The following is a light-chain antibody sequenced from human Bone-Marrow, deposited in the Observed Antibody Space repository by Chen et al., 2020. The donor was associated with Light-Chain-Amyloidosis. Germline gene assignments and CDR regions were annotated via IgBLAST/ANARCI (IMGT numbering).Light chain of an antibody. CDR2: DDS. V-gene: IGLV3-21*02. J-gene: IGLJ3*02. Sequence: SYVLTQPSSVSVAPGQTATIACGGNNIGSTSVHWYQQTPGQAPLLVVYDDSDRPSGIPERLSGSHSGNTATLTISSVEAGDEADYYCQVWDRSSDRPVFGGGTKLTVL. CDR3: QVWDRSSDRPV. CDR1: NIGSTS.